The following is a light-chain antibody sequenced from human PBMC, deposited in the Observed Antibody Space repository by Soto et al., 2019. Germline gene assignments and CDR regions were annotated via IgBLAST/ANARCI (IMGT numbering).Light chain of an antibody. CDR2: DVS. J-gene: IGLJ1*01. V-gene: IGLV2-14*01. Sequence: QSALTQPASVSGSPGQSITISCTGTSSDVGGYNYASWYQQHLGKAPKLMIYDVSNRPSGVSNRVSGSKSGNTASLTLSGLQAEDEADYYCSSYTSSSTPYVFGTGTKLTVL. CDR3: SSYTSSSTPYV. CDR1: SSDVGGYNY.